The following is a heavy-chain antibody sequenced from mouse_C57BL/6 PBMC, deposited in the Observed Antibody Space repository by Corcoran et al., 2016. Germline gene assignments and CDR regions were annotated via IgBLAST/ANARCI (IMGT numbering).Heavy chain of an antibody. CDR3: ARWDYAMDY. CDR1: GYTFTTYG. CDR2: INTYSGVP. Sequence: QIQLVQSGPELKKPGETVKISCKASGYTFTTYGMSWVKQAPGKGLKWMGWINTYSGVPTYADDFKGRFAFSLETSASTAYLQINNLKNEDTATYFCARWDYAMDYWGQGTSVTVSS. J-gene: IGHJ4*01. V-gene: IGHV9-3*01.